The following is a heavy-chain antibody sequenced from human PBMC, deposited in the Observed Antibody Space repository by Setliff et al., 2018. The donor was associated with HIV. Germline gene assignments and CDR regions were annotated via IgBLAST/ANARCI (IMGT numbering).Heavy chain of an antibody. Sequence: SETLSLTCTVSGGSISSSNYYWGWIRQPPGKGLEWIGNIYYSGSTYYNPSLKSRVTISVDTSKNQFSLKLTSVPAADTAVYYCARHAPGSAYGDAYHFDHWGQGTLVTVSS. CDR2: IYYSGST. CDR3: ARHAPGSAYGDAYHFDH. CDR1: GGSISSSNYY. J-gene: IGHJ4*02. D-gene: IGHD4-17*01. V-gene: IGHV4-39*01.